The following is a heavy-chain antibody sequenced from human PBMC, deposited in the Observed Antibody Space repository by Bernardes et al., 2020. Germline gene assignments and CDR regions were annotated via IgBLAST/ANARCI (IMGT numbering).Heavy chain of an antibody. CDR1: GGSINSYS. V-gene: IGHV4-59*01. CDR3: ARGEWELPYYYYYGMDV. D-gene: IGHD1-26*01. Sequence: LSLTCTVSGGSINSYSWNWIRQPPGKGLEWIGYIYYSGSTNYNPSLKSRVTISVDTSKNQFSLKLTSVTAADTAVYYCARGEWELPYYYYYGMDVWGQGTTVTVSS. J-gene: IGHJ6*02. CDR2: IYYSGST.